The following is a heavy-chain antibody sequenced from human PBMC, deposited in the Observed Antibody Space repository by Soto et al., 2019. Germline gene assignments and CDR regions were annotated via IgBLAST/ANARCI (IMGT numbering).Heavy chain of an antibody. CDR1: GFTFTDYS. V-gene: IGHV1-18*04. CDR3: ARESLDFHDTRAYYY. D-gene: IGHD3-22*01. CDR2: ISPYNGNT. J-gene: IGHJ4*02. Sequence: QVQLVQSGAEVKKPGASVKVSCKASGFTFTDYSITWVRQAPGQGLEWVGWISPYNGNTNYAQNVQGRVTMTTDTSTCTVYMELRSLRSDDTAVYYCARESLDFHDTRAYYYGGQGTLVTGSS.